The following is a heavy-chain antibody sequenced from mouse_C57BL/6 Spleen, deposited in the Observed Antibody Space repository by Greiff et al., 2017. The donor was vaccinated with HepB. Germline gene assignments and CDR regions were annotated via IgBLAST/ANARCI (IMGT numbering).Heavy chain of an antibody. CDR2: IYPGDGDT. CDR3: ASSSEAWFAY. D-gene: IGHD6-1*01. CDR1: GYAFSSYW. V-gene: IGHV1-80*01. J-gene: IGHJ3*01. Sequence: VKLVESGAELVKPGASVKISCKASGYAFSSYWMNWVKQRPGKGLEWIGQIYPGDGDTNYNGKFKGKATLTADKSSSTAYMQLSSLTSEDSAVYFCASSSEAWFAYWGQGTLVTVSA.